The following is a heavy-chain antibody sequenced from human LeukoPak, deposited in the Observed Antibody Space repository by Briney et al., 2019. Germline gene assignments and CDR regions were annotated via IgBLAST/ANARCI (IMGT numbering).Heavy chain of an antibody. CDR3: ARDPGVTHLSRYWFDP. CDR2: IKSKTDGGTI. Sequence: GGSLRLSCAASGFTFSDAWMNWVRPALGKGLEGVGRIKSKTDGGTIDYAAPVKGRFTISRDDSKNTLYLQMNSLRAEDTAVYYCARDPGVTHLSRYWFDPWGQRTLVTVSS. D-gene: IGHD4-23*01. V-gene: IGHV3-15*01. CDR1: GFTFSDAW. J-gene: IGHJ5*02.